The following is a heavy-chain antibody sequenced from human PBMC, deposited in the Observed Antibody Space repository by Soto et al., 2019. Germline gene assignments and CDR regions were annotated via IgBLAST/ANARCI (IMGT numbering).Heavy chain of an antibody. CDR3: TRPDGDYCEPRVDY. V-gene: IGHV3-73*02. J-gene: IGHJ4*02. D-gene: IGHD4-17*01. CDR1: GFTFSGSV. Sequence: EVQLVESGGGLVQPGGSLKLSCAASGFTFSGSVMHWVRQASGKGLEWVGHIRSKTNSYATAYAASVKGRFTISREDSKNTAYLQTNSLKTEDTAVYYCTRPDGDYCEPRVDYWGQGTLVTVSS. CDR2: IRSKTNSYAT.